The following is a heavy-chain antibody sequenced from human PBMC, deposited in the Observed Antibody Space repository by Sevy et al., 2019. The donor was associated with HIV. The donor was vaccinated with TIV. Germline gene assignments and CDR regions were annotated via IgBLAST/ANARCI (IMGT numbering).Heavy chain of an antibody. Sequence: GGSLRLSCAASGFSFSWYWMTWVRQTPGKGLEWVANIKQDGSEKNYVDSVKGRFTISRDNAKNSLYLQMNTLRADDTAVYYGATKGGSRRNDAFDTWGQGTMVTVSS. D-gene: IGHD3-10*01. J-gene: IGHJ3*02. CDR3: ATKGGSRRNDAFDT. CDR2: IKQDGSEK. CDR1: GFSFSWYW. V-gene: IGHV3-7*01.